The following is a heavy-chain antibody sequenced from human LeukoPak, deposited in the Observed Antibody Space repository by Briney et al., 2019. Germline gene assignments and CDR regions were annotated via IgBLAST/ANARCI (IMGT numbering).Heavy chain of an antibody. D-gene: IGHD3-22*01. CDR2: ISGYNGNT. CDR3: ARDMFNGYYLGAFDI. Sequence: ASVKVSCKASGYTFTSYGISWVRQAPGQGLEWMGWISGYNGNTNYGQELQGRVTMTTDTSTSTAYMELRSLRSDDTAVYYCARDMFNGYYLGAFDIWGQGTLVTVSS. V-gene: IGHV1-18*01. J-gene: IGHJ3*02. CDR1: GYTFTSYG.